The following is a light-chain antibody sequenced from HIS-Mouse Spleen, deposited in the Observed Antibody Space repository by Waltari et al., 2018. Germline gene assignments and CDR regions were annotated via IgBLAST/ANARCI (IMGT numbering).Light chain of an antibody. V-gene: IGLV1-47*01. J-gene: IGLJ3*02. CDR3: AAWDDSLSGRV. CDR2: RNN. CDR1: RSNIGSNY. Sequence: QSVLTQPPSASGTPGQRVTIPCSGSRSNIGSNYVYWYQQLPGTAPKPLIYRNNQRPSGVPDRFSGSKSGTSASLAISGLRSEDEADYYCAAWDDSLSGRVFGGGTKLTVL.